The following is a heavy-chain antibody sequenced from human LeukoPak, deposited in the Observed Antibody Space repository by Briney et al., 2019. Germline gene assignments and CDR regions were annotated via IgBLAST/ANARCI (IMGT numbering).Heavy chain of an antibody. CDR3: AKESGDHFEAFDI. CDR1: GFTFSTYG. J-gene: IGHJ3*02. Sequence: GGSLRLSCAASGFTFSTYGMHWVRQAPGRGLEWVAFMRYDGTNKYYADSVKGRFTISRDNSKTTLYLQMNSLGAEDTAVYYCAKESGDHFEAFDIWGQGTMVTVSS. D-gene: IGHD1-26*01. V-gene: IGHV3-30*02. CDR2: MRYDGTNK.